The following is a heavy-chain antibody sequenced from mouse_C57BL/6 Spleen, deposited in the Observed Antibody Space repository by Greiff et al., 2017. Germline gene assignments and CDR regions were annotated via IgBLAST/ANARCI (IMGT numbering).Heavy chain of an antibody. CDR1: GFTFSDYY. CDR2: INYDGSST. J-gene: IGHJ3*01. Sequence: EVQLVESEGGLVQPGRSMKLSCTASGFTFSDYYMAWVRQVPEKGLEWVANINYDGSSTYYLDSLKSRFIISRDNAKNIIYLQMSSRKSEDTATYYCAREYYGGFAYWGQGTLVTVSA. CDR3: AREYYGGFAY. V-gene: IGHV5-16*01. D-gene: IGHD1-1*01.